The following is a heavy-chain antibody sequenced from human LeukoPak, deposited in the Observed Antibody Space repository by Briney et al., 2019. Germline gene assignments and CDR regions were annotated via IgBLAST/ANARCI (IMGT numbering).Heavy chain of an antibody. CDR3: AREWERGFDY. CDR2: IIPTFGIA. D-gene: IGHD1-26*01. J-gene: IGHJ4*02. V-gene: IGHV1-69*04. CDR1: GGTFSSYA. Sequence: GASVKVSCKASGGTFSSYAISWVRQAPGQGLEWMGRIIPTFGIANYAQKFQGRVTITADKSTSTAYMELSSLRSEDTAVYYCAREWERGFDYWGQGTLVTVSS.